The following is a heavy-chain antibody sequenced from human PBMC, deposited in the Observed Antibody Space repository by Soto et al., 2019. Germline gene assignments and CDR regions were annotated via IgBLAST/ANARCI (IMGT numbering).Heavy chain of an antibody. Sequence: ASVKVSCTASGYTFTSYAMHWVRQAPGQRLEWMGWINAGNGNTKYSQKFQGRVTMTTDTSTSTAYMELRSLRSDDTAVYYCARDRKVVPAAINDPWGQGTLVTVSS. D-gene: IGHD2-2*02. CDR1: GYTFTSYA. J-gene: IGHJ5*02. V-gene: IGHV1-3*01. CDR3: ARDRKVVPAAINDP. CDR2: INAGNGNT.